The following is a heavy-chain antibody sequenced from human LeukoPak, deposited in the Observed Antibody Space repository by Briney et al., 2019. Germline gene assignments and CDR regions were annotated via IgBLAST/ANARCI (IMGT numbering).Heavy chain of an antibody. CDR2: INPNSGGT. J-gene: IGHJ6*02. V-gene: IGHV1-2*02. CDR1: GYTFTGYY. D-gene: IGHD6-6*01. CDR3: AREGDSSSSAGYDYYYYYGMDV. Sequence: RASVKVSCKASGYTFTGYYMHWVRQAPGQGLEWMGWINPNSGGTNYAQKFQGRVTMTRDMSISTAYMELSRLRSDDTAVYYCAREGDSSSSAGYDYYYYYGMDVWGQGTTVTVSS.